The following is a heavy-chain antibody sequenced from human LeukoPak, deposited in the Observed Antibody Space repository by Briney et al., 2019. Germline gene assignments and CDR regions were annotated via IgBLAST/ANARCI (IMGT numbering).Heavy chain of an antibody. D-gene: IGHD2-15*01. CDR1: VVSISTYY. V-gene: IGHV4-59*01. CDR3: VIYNRASGHYHFDH. J-gene: IGHJ4*01. CDR2: IYYSGCT. Sequence: SETLSVTCTVSVVSISTYYWTWIRPTPGGGLEWMGHIYYSGCTNFNPSLQSRVTMSVDTSKSQCSLKLSSVTAAETTVYYCVIYNRASGHYHFDHWGQRTLVTASS.